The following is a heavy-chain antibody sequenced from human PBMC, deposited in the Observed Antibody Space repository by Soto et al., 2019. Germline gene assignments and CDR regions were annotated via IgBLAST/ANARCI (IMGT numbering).Heavy chain of an antibody. V-gene: IGHV1-18*01. J-gene: IGHJ4*02. CDR2: ISAYNGNT. D-gene: IGHD3-10*01. CDR3: ARQHGSRSYLGSYFDY. CDR1: AYPLTSYG. Sequence: XSVKVACKASAYPLTSYGIIWVRQAPGQGLEWMGWISAYNGNTNYAQKLQGRVTMTTDTSTSTAYMELRSLRSDDTAVYYCARQHGSRSYLGSYFDYSGQGTLVTVSS.